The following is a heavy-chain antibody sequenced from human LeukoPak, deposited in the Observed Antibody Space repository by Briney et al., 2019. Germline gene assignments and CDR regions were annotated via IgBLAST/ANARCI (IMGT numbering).Heavy chain of an antibody. CDR3: ARGESEWLFHDY. Sequence: AESLKISCKGSGYSFTSYWIGWVRQMPGKGLGWMGIIYPGDSDTRYSPSFQGQVTISTAKSISTAYLQWSSLKAPDTAMYYCARGESEWLFHDYWGQGTLVTVSS. V-gene: IGHV5-51*01. CDR1: GYSFTSYW. J-gene: IGHJ4*02. D-gene: IGHD3-3*01. CDR2: IYPGDSDT.